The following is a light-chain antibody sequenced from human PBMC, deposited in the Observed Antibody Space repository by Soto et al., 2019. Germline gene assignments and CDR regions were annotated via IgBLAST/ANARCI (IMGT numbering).Light chain of an antibody. CDR2: DVS. J-gene: IGLJ1*01. CDR3: SSYSSDNRNYV. Sequence: QSVLTQPRSVSGSPGQSVTISCTGTSSDVGGYNYVSWYQQHPGKAPKLMIYDVSNWPSGVSRRFSGSKSGNTASLTISGLQAEDEAHYYCSSYSSDNRNYVFGTGTKVTVL. CDR1: SSDVGGYNY. V-gene: IGLV2-11*01.